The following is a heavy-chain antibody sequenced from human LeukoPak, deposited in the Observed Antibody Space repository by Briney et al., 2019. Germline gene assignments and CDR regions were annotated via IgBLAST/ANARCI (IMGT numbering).Heavy chain of an antibody. D-gene: IGHD3-10*01. CDR1: RYTFPGYY. V-gene: IGHV1-2*02. J-gene: IGHJ4*02. CDR2: INPNSGGT. Sequence: SVNVSCKASRYTFPGYYMHWLRQAPAQGLEWMGWINPNSGGTNYAQKFQGRVTTTRDTSISTAYMELSRLRSDDTAVYYCAMYYYGSGSQSPFDYWGQGTLVTVSS. CDR3: AMYYYGSGSQSPFDY.